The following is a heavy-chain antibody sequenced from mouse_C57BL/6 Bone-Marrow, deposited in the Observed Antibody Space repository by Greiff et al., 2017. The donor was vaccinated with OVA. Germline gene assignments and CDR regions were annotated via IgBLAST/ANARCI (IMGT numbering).Heavy chain of an antibody. CDR1: GYAFTNYL. V-gene: IGHV1-54*01. D-gene: IGHD1-1*01. Sequence: VQLVESGAELVRPGTSVKVSCKASGYAFTNYLIEWVKQRPGQGLEWIGVINPGSGGTNYNEKFKGKATLTADKSSSTAYMQLSSLTSEDSAVYFCARSGDYYGSSYYYAMDYWGQGTSVTVSS. CDR3: ARSGDYYGSSYYYAMDY. J-gene: IGHJ4*01. CDR2: INPGSGGT.